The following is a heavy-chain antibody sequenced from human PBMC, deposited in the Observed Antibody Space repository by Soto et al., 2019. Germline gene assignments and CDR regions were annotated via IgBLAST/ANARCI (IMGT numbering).Heavy chain of an antibody. J-gene: IGHJ5*02. CDR2: IYYSGST. D-gene: IGHD3-3*01. CDR3: ASSSYYDFWSGPRDWFDP. Sequence: PSETLSLTCTVSGGSISSYYWSWIRQPPGKGLEWIGYIYYSGSTNYNPSLKSRVTISVDTSKNQFSLKLSSVTAADTAVYYCASSSYYDFWSGPRDWFDPWGQGTRVTVSS. V-gene: IGHV4-59*01. CDR1: GGSISSYY.